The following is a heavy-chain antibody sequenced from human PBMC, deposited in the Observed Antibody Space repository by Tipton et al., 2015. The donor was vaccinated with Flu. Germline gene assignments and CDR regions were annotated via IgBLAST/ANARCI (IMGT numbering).Heavy chain of an antibody. CDR2: IHTSGTT. J-gene: IGHJ6*02. Sequence: TLSLTCTVSGGSISDGNYFWNWIRQPAGQGLEWIGRIHTSGTTYYKPSLKSRVTISVDTSKNLFSLNVRSVTAAGTAVYFCARAESSVWAGYYYGLDVWGQGTTVTVSS. CDR3: ARAESSVWAGYYYGLDV. CDR1: GGSISDGNYF. V-gene: IGHV4-61*02. D-gene: IGHD6-19*01.